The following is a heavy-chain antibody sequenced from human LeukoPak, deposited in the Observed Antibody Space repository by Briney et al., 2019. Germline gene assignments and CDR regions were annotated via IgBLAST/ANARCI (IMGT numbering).Heavy chain of an antibody. V-gene: IGHV4-59*08. J-gene: IGHJ4*02. CDR3: ASLDYDILTGQGDY. CDR2: IYYSGST. Sequence: SETLSLTCTVSGGSISSYYWSWIRQPPGKGLEWIGYIYYSGSTNYNPSLKSRVTISVDTSKNQFSLKLSSVTAADTAVYYCASLDYDILTGQGDYWGQGTLVTVYS. CDR1: GGSISSYY. D-gene: IGHD3-9*01.